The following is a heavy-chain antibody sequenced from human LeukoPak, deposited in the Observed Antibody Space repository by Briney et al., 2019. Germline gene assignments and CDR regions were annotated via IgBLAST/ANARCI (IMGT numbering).Heavy chain of an antibody. J-gene: IGHJ4*02. CDR2: FDPEDGET. CDR1: GYTLTELS. CDR3: ATDRITMVRGVITSYYFDY. D-gene: IGHD3-10*01. V-gene: IGHV1-24*01. Sequence: ASVKVSCKVSGYTLTELSMHWVRQAPGKGLEWMGGFDPEDGETIYAQKFQGRVTMTEDTSTDTAYMELSSVRSEDTAVYYCATDRITMVRGVITSYYFDYWGQGTLVTVSS.